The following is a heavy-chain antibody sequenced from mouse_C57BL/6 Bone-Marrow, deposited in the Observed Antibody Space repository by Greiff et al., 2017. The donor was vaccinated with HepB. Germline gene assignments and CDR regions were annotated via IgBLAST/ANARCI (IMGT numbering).Heavy chain of an antibody. J-gene: IGHJ2*01. CDR3: ARGGNGCYFDY. V-gene: IGHV1-63*01. D-gene: IGHD2-1*01. Sequence: QVQLQQSGAELVRPGTSVKMSCKASGYTFTNYWIGWAKQRPGHGLEWIGDIYPGGGYTNYNQKFKGKATLTADKSSSTAYMQLSSLTSEDSAIYYCARGGNGCYFDYWCQGTTLTVSS. CDR2: IYPGGGYT. CDR1: GYTFTNYW.